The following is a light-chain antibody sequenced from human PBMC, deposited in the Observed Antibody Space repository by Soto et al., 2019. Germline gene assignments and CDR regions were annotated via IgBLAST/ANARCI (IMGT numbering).Light chain of an antibody. Sequence: DIVMTQSPDSLAVSLSERATLNCKSSQSVLLSSNNENYLAWYQQKPGQPPKLLLYWSSSRDSGFPARFSGSGSGTDFSLTINNLQAEDVGVYFFQQYFSDPITFGGGTKVELK. CDR1: QSVLLSSNNENY. V-gene: IGKV4-1*01. CDR2: WSS. CDR3: QQYFSDPIT. J-gene: IGKJ4*01.